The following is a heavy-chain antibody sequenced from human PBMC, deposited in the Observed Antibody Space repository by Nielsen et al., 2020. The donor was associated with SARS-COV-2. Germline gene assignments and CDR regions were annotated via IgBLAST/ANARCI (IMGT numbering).Heavy chain of an antibody. CDR2: IDWDDDK. J-gene: IGHJ3*02. D-gene: IGHD3-10*01. CDR3: ARDLLLWFGESVAFDI. V-gene: IGHV2-70*11. CDR1: GFSLSTSGMC. Sequence: SGPTLVKPTQTLTLTCTFSGFSLSTSGMCVSWIRQPPGKALEWLARIDWDDDKYYSTSLKTRLTISKDTSKNQVVLTMTNMDPVDTATYYCARDLLLWFGESVAFDIWGQGTMVTVSS.